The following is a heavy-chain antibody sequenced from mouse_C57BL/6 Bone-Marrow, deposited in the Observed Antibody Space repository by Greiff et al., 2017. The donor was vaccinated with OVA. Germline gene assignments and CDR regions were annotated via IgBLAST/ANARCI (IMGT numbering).Heavy chain of an antibody. J-gene: IGHJ2*01. V-gene: IGHV1-64*01. CDR3: ARFSHYYGSTHFDY. D-gene: IGHD1-1*01. CDR1: GYTFTSYW. CDR2: IHPNSGST. Sequence: QVQLKQPGAELVKPGASVKLSCKASGYTFTSYWMHWVKQRPGQGLEWIGMIHPNSGSTNYNEKFKSKATLTVDKSSSTAYMQLSSLTSEDSAVYYCARFSHYYGSTHFDYWGQGTTLTVSS.